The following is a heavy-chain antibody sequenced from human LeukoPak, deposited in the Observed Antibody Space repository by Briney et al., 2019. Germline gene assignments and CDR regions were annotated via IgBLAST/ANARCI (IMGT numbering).Heavy chain of an antibody. Sequence: ASVKVSCKASGYTFTSYGISWVRQAPGQGLERMGWISAHNGNTNYAQKLQGRVTMTTDTSTSTAYMELRSLRSDDTAVYYCARDTDYYDSSGYYYPALPDYWGQGTLVTVSS. CDR1: GYTFTSYG. CDR3: ARDTDYYDSSGYYYPALPDY. CDR2: ISAHNGNT. J-gene: IGHJ4*02. V-gene: IGHV1-18*01. D-gene: IGHD3-22*01.